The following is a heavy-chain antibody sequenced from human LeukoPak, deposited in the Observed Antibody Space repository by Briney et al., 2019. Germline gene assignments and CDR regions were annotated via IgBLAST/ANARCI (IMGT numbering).Heavy chain of an antibody. CDR3: ARDSTVTRYYGMDV. Sequence: PSETLSLTCTVSGGSISSSSYYWGWIRQPPGKGLEWIGSIYYSGSTYYNPSLKSRVTISVDTSKNQFSLKLSSVTAADTAVYYCARDSTVTRYYGMDVWGQGTTVTVSS. J-gene: IGHJ6*02. D-gene: IGHD4-11*01. CDR2: IYYSGST. V-gene: IGHV4-39*07. CDR1: GGSISSSSYY.